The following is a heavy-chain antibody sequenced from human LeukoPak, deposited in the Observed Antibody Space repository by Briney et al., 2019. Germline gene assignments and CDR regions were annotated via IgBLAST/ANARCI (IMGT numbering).Heavy chain of an antibody. Sequence: PGGSLRLSCAASGFTFSNAWMSWVRQAPGKGLEWVGRIKSKTDGGTTDYAAPVKGRFTISRDDSKNTLYLQMNSLKTEDTAVYYCTTAPYFDPDHYFDYWGQGTLVTVSS. V-gene: IGHV3-15*01. CDR2: IKSKTDGGTT. J-gene: IGHJ4*02. CDR3: TTAPYFDPDHYFDY. D-gene: IGHD3-9*01. CDR1: GFTFSNAW.